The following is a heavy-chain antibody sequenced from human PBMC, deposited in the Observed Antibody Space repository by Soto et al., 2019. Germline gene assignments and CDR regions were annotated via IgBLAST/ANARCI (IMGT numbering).Heavy chain of an antibody. Sequence: QVQLVQSGAEVKKPGASVKVSCKTSGYTFYSYDITWVRQAPGQGLEWMGTTSAYNGDSNFAQHLQGRVTMTIDKSTATAYMDLKNLTSADTSVYDCARSRATVTTERALGYWGQGTLVTVSS. CDR3: ARSRATVTTERALGY. V-gene: IGHV1-18*01. J-gene: IGHJ4*02. CDR1: GYTFYSYD. D-gene: IGHD4-17*01. CDR2: TSAYNGDS.